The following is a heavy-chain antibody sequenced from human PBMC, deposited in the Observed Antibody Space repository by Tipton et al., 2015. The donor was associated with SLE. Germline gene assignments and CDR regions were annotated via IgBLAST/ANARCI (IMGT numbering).Heavy chain of an antibody. CDR2: IYSGGST. CDR3: AREQTSSATGFDY. Sequence: QLVQSGGGLVQPGGSLRLSCAASGFTVSSNYMSWVRQAPGKGLEWVSIIYSGGSTYYADSVKGRFTISRDNGKNSVYLQMNSLRAEDTALYYCAREQTSSATGFDYWGQGTLVTVSS. J-gene: IGHJ4*02. V-gene: IGHV3-53*01. D-gene: IGHD6-25*01. CDR1: GFTVSSNY.